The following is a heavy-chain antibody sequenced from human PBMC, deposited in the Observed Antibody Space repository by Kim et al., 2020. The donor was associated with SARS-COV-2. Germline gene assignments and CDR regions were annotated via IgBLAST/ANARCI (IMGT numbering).Heavy chain of an antibody. J-gene: IGHJ6*02. V-gene: IGHV4-59*08. D-gene: IGHD3-9*01. Sequence: SRKSRVTISVDTSKNQFSRKLSSVTAADTAVYYCARQDDILTRRSGGMDVWGQGTTVTVSS. CDR3: ARQDDILTRRSGGMDV.